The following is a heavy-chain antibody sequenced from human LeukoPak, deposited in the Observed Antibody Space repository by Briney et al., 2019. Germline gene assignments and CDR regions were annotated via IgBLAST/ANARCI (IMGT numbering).Heavy chain of an antibody. D-gene: IGHD2-2*01. V-gene: IGHV1-2*02. Sequence: ASVKVSCKASGYTFTGYYMHWVRQAPGQGLEWMGWINPNSGGTNYAQKVQGGGTMTRDTAISTAYMELSRLRSDDTAVYYCARRHAYCSSTSCYFGYGDYGRVLDIWGQGTMVTVSS. CDR2: INPNSGGT. J-gene: IGHJ3*02. CDR3: ARRHAYCSSTSCYFGYGDYGRVLDI. CDR1: GYTFTGYY.